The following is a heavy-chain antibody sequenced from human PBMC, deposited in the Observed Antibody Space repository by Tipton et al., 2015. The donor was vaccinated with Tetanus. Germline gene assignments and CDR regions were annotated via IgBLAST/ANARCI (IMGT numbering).Heavy chain of an antibody. D-gene: IGHD3-10*01. Sequence: TLSLTCTVSGGSMSGTGHYGAWVRQPPGEGLEWIGSVSYSGRAYSSPSLKSRITISVDTSEKEFSARVGSVTAADTALYYCARHGEVVSPSGWAFDCWGQRVLVSVAS. CDR1: GGSMSGTGHY. CDR3: ARHGEVVSPSGWAFDC. J-gene: IGHJ4*02. CDR2: VSYSGRA. V-gene: IGHV4-39*01.